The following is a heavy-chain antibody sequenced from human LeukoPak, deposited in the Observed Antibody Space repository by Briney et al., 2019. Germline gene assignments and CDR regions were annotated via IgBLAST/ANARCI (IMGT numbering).Heavy chain of an antibody. D-gene: IGHD3-10*01. V-gene: IGHV1-8*01. CDR1: GYTFTSYD. CDR2: MNPNSGNT. J-gene: IGHJ4*02. CDR3: ARGSAVRGVKVRLFDY. Sequence: ASVKVSCKASGYTFTSYDINRVRQATGQGLEWMGWMNPNSGNTGYAQKFQGRVTMTRNTSISTAYMELSSLRSEDTAVYYCARGSAVRGVKVRLFDYWGQGTLVTVSS.